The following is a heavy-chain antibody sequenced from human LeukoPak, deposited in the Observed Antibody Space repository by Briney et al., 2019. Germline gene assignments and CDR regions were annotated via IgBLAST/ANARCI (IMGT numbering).Heavy chain of an antibody. Sequence: SETLSLTCAASGYSISSGYYWGWIRQPPGKGLEWIGSIYHSGSTYYNPSLKSRVTISVDTSKSQFSLKLSSVTAADTAVYYCARLYSSSCSKNWGQGTLVTVSS. J-gene: IGHJ4*02. CDR1: GYSISSGYY. CDR2: IYHSGST. V-gene: IGHV4-38-2*01. D-gene: IGHD6-13*01. CDR3: ARLYSSSCSKN.